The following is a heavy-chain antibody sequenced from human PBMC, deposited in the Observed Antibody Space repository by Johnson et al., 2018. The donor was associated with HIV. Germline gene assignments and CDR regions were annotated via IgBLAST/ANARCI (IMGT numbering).Heavy chain of an antibody. Sequence: QVQLVESGGGVVQPGRSLRLSCAASGFTFSTYDMHWVRQAPGKGLEWVAVISYHVNNKYYADSVKGRFTISRDNSKNTLYLQMNSLRAEDTAVYYCAKGPYCSGGSCRPGDAFDIWGQGTMVTVSS. J-gene: IGHJ3*02. CDR3: AKGPYCSGGSCRPGDAFDI. V-gene: IGHV3-30*18. CDR1: GFTFSTYD. CDR2: ISYHVNNK. D-gene: IGHD2-15*01.